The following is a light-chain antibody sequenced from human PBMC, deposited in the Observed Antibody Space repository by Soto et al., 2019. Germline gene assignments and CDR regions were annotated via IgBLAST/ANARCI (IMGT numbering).Light chain of an antibody. J-gene: IGLJ2*01. Sequence: QSVVTQPPSASGTPGQSVTISCSGSSSNIGSNYVYWYQQFPGMAPKLLIYRSNQRSSGVPDRFSGSKSGTSASLGISGLRSEDEGDYFCAAWDDSLSGLVVFGGGTKVTVL. CDR2: RSN. CDR3: AAWDDSLSGLVV. V-gene: IGLV1-47*01. CDR1: SSNIGSNY.